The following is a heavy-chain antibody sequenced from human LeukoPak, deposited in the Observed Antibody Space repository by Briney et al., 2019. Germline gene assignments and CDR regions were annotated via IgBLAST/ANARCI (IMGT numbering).Heavy chain of an antibody. D-gene: IGHD3-3*01. J-gene: IGHJ4*02. Sequence: TGGSLRLSCAASGFTFSSYSMNWVRQAPGKGLEWVSSISSSSNYIYYADSVKGRFTISRDNAKNSLYLQMNSLRAEDTAVYYCARGAGFLEWLVDQNYFDYWGQGTLVTVSS. CDR3: ARGAGFLEWLVDQNYFDY. CDR2: ISSSSNYI. V-gene: IGHV3-21*01. CDR1: GFTFSSYS.